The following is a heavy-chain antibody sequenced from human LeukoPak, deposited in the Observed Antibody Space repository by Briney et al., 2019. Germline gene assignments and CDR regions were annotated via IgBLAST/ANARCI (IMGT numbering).Heavy chain of an antibody. CDR1: GGSISSDEYY. CDR2: IYYTGKT. D-gene: IGHD1-26*01. V-gene: IGHV4-39*01. CDR3: ARQVGASDTFDI. Sequence: SQTLSLTCTVSGGSISSDEYYWSWIRQHPGKGLEWIGSIYYTGKTNYNPSLKSRVSISVDTSNNQLSLKLTSVTAADTSVYYCARQVGASDTFDIWGQGTMVSVSS. J-gene: IGHJ3*02.